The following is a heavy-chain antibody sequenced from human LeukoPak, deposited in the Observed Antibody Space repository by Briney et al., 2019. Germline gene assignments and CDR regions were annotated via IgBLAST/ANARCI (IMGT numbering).Heavy chain of an antibody. CDR2: INPNSGGT. J-gene: IGHJ5*02. Sequence: ASVKVSCKASGYTFTDYFMHWVRQAPGQGLEWMGWINPNSGGTNFAQKFQGRVTMTRDTSISTAYMELSSLTSDDTAVYYCARGTVTTLRWNWFDPWGQGTLVTVSS. D-gene: IGHD4-17*01. CDR1: GYTFTDYF. CDR3: ARGTVTTLRWNWFDP. V-gene: IGHV1-2*02.